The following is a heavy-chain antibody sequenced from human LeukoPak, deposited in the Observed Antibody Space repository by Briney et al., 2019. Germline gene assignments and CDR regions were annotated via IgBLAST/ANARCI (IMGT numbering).Heavy chain of an antibody. D-gene: IGHD6-19*01. CDR2: IIPIFGTA. J-gene: IGHJ5*02. Sequence: SVKASCKASGGTFSSYAISWVRQAPGQGLEWIGRIIPIFGTANYAQKFQGRVTITTDESTSTAYMELSSLRSEDTAVYYCARSAHGSGWYFYNWFDPWGQGTLVTVSS. CDR1: GGTFSSYA. V-gene: IGHV1-69*05. CDR3: ARSAHGSGWYFYNWFDP.